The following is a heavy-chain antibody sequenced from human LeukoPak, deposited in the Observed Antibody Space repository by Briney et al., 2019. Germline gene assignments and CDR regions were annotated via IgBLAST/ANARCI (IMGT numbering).Heavy chain of an antibody. CDR2: VYHGGTT. CDR3: ARRGYSGYGLLDY. Sequence: SETLSLTCAVSGYSFSSGYYWGWIRQPPGIGLEWIGSVYHGGTTYYNPSPKSRVTISVDTSKNQFSLKLGSVTAADTAVYYCARRGYSGYGLLDYWGQGTLVTVSS. D-gene: IGHD5-12*01. V-gene: IGHV4-38-2*01. CDR1: GYSFSSGYY. J-gene: IGHJ4*02.